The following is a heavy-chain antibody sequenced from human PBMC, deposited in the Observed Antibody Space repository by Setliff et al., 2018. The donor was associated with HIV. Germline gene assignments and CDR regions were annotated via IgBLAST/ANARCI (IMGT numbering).Heavy chain of an antibody. CDR2: INQDGSEQ. J-gene: IGHJ4*02. V-gene: IGHV3-7*01. CDR1: GLSVSDYW. Sequence: PGGSLRLSCVASGLSVSDYWMIWVRQAPGKGLEWLANINQDGSEQNSADSLKGRFSVSKDNAKYSLYLQMNTLRVEDTAVYYCMYGGRTATTHWGQGTLVTVSS. CDR3: MYGGRTATTH. D-gene: IGHD4-17*01.